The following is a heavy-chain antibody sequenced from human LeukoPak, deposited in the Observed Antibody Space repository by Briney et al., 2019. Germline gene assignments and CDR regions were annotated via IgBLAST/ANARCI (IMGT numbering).Heavy chain of an antibody. D-gene: IGHD2-15*01. J-gene: IGHJ5*02. CDR1: GGSFSGYY. CDR3: ARAMGNCSGGSCYGPWFDP. CDR2: INHSGST. Sequence: KPSETLSLTCAVYGGSFSGYYWSWIRQPPGKGLEWIGEINHSGSTNYNPSLKSRVTISVDTSKNQFSLKLSSVTAADTAVYYCARAMGNCSGGSCYGPWFDPWGQGTLVTVSS. V-gene: IGHV4-34*01.